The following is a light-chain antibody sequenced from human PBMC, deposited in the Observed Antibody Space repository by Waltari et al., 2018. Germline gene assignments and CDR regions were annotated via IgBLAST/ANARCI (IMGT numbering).Light chain of an antibody. CDR3: QQYGSSVMYT. J-gene: IGKJ2*01. CDR1: QWLFKRY. Sequence: EVVLTQSPGTLSLSPGESATLSCRAIQWLFKRYIAWDHPKPGQAPTLLIYGASNRAAGIPDRLSGSVSETDFTLTISRLEPEDFGVYYCQQYGSSVMYTFGQGTRLEIK. CDR2: GAS. V-gene: IGKV3-20*01.